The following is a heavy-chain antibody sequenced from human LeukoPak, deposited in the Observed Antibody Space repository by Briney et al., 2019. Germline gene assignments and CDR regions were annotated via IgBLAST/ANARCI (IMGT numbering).Heavy chain of an antibody. CDR1: GFTFSSYA. CDR3: ARARASGRSGFDY. CDR2: ISSNGGST. Sequence: GGSLRLSCSASGFTFSSYAMHWVRQAPGKGLEYVSAISSNGGSTYYADSVKGRFTISRDNSKNTLYLQMSSLRAEDTAGYYCARARASGRSGFDYWGQGTLVTVSS. V-gene: IGHV3-64D*06. D-gene: IGHD2-15*01. J-gene: IGHJ4*02.